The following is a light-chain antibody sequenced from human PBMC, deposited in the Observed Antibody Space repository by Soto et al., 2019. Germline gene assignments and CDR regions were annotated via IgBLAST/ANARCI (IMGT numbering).Light chain of an antibody. CDR1: QSISSY. CDR3: QQSYTSPWT. Sequence: DIQMTQSPSSLSASVGDRVTITCRASQSISSYLNWYQQKPGKAPKLLIYAASSLQSGVPSRFSASGSGTDFSLAISSLQPEDFATYYCQQSYTSPWTFGQGTNVEI. V-gene: IGKV1-39*01. J-gene: IGKJ1*01. CDR2: AAS.